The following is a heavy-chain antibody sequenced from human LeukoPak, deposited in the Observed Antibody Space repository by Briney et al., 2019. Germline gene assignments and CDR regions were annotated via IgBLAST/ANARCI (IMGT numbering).Heavy chain of an antibody. J-gene: IGHJ4*02. V-gene: IGHV1-2*02. CDR2: INPNSGGT. D-gene: IGHD3-10*01. CDR1: GYTFTGYC. CDR3: ARLRITMVRGVIGDDY. Sequence: GASVKVSCKASGYTFTGYCMHWVRQAPGQGLEWMGWINPNSGGTNYAQKFQGRVTMTRDTSISTAYMELSRLRSDDTAVYYCARLRITMVRGVIGDDYWGQGTLVTVSS.